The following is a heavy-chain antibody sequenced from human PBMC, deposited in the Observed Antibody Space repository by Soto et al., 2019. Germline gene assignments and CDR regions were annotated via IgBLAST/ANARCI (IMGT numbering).Heavy chain of an antibody. V-gene: IGHV4-39*01. Sequence: SETLSLTCTVSGGSISSSSYYWGWIRQPPGKGLEWIGSIYYSGSTYYNPSLKSRVTISVDTSKNQFSLKLSSVTAADTAVYYCARKLQRHDAFDIWGQGTMVT. J-gene: IGHJ3*02. CDR1: GGSISSSSYY. CDR3: ARKLQRHDAFDI. D-gene: IGHD1-1*01. CDR2: IYYSGST.